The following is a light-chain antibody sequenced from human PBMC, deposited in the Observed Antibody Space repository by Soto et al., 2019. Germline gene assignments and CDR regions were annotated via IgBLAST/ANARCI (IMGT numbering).Light chain of an antibody. CDR2: LGS. V-gene: IGKV2-28*01. CDR3: MQALPTLT. Sequence: DIVMTQSPLSLPVTPGEPASISCRSSQSLLHSNGYNYLDWYLQKPGQSPQLLIYLGSNRTSGVPDRFSGSGSGTDFTLKISRVEAEDVGVSYCMQALPTLTFGGGTKVEIK. J-gene: IGKJ4*01. CDR1: QSLLHSNGYNY.